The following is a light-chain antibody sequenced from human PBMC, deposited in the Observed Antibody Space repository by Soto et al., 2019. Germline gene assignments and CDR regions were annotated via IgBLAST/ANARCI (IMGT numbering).Light chain of an antibody. Sequence: DIQMTQSPSSLSASVGDRFTITCRASEVIGNSLGWFQQKPGKAPETLIFAASSLQSGVTSKFSGSGSGTHFTPTINSLQPEDFATYYCQQYKSYPWTFGQGTKVDIK. J-gene: IGKJ1*01. V-gene: IGKV1-16*02. CDR1: EVIGNS. CDR3: QQYKSYPWT. CDR2: AAS.